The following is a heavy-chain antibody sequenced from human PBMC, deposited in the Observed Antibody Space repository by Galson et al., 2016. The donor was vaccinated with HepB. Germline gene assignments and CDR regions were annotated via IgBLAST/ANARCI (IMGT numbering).Heavy chain of an antibody. D-gene: IGHD3-3*01. CDR2: IKQDGRDI. CDR3: ARDFRVTISGVVTDYYYYGMDV. CDR1: GFSFSDYW. J-gene: IGHJ6*02. Sequence: SLRLSCAASGFSFSDYWMSWVRQAPGKGLEWVANIKQDGRDIFYLDSVRGRFAISRDNAKNELYLQMNSLRAEDTAVYYCARDFRVTISGVVTDYYYYGMDVWGQGTTVTVSS. V-gene: IGHV3-7*01.